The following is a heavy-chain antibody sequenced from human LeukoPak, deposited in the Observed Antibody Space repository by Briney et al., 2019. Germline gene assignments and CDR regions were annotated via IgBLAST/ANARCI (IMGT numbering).Heavy chain of an antibody. Sequence: GGSLRLSCAASGITFGNNWMHWVRQGPGKGLVWISRINSDGGGAIYADSVKGRFTVSRDNAKNTLYLQMNSLRAEDTAVYYCARDVAQNWFDTWGQGTLVTVSS. J-gene: IGHJ5*02. CDR1: GITFGNNW. CDR2: INSDGGGA. CDR3: ARDVAQNWFDT. V-gene: IGHV3-74*01.